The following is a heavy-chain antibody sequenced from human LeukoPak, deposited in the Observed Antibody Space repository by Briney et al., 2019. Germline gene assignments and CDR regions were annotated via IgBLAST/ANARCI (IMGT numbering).Heavy chain of an antibody. V-gene: IGHV1-69-2*01. CDR2: VDPEDGET. CDR3: ATRSYCSSTSCRGYFGY. CDR1: GYTFTDYY. Sequence: GASVKVSCKVSGYTFTDYYMHWVQQAPGKGLEWMGLVDPEDGETIYAEKFQGRVTITADTSTDTAYMELSSLRSEDTAVYYCATRSYCSSTSCRGYFGYWGQGTLVTVSS. D-gene: IGHD2-2*01. J-gene: IGHJ4*02.